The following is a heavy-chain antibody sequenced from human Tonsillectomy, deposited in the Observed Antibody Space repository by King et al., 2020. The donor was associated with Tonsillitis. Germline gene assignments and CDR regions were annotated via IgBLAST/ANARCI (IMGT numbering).Heavy chain of an antibody. Sequence: QLVQSGGGLIQPGGSLRLSCAASGFTVSSNYMSWVRQAPGKGLEWVSVIYSGGSTYYADSVKGRFTISRDNSKNTLYLQMNSLRAEDTAVYYCARDRNFYYYGMDVWGQGTTVTVSS. J-gene: IGHJ6*02. V-gene: IGHV3-53*01. CDR3: ARDRNFYYYGMDV. D-gene: IGHD1-14*01. CDR1: GFTVSSNY. CDR2: IYSGGST.